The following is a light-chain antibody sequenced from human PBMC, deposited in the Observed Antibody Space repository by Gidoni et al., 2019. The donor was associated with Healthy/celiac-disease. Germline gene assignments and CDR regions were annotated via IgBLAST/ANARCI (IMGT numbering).Light chain of an antibody. J-gene: IGLJ1*01. CDR3: CSYAGSSTPLYV. CDR2: EGS. V-gene: IGLV2-23*01. Sequence: SALTQPASVSGSPGQSITISCTGTSSDVGSYNLVSWYQQHPGKAPNLMIYEGSKRPSGVSNRFSGSKSGNTASLTISGLQAEDEADYYCCSYAGSSTPLYVFGTGTKVTVL. CDR1: SSDVGSYNL.